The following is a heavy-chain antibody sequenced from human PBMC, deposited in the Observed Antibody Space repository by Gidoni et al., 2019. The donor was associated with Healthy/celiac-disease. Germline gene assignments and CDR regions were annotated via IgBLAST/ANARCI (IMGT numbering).Heavy chain of an antibody. CDR1: GYSFTSYW. J-gene: IGHJ6*02. V-gene: IGHV5-51*01. CDR2: IYPGDSDT. Sequence: EVQLVQSGAEVTKPGESLTLSCNGSGYSFTSYWIGCVLQMPGKGLGWMGIIYPGDSDTRYSPSFQGQVTISADKSISTAYLQWSSLKASDTAMYYCAIHEYSSGWYGGNYYYYGMDVWGQGTTVTVSS. D-gene: IGHD6-19*01. CDR3: AIHEYSSGWYGGNYYYYGMDV.